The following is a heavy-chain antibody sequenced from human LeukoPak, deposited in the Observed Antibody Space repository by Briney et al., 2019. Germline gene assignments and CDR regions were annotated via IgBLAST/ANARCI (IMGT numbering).Heavy chain of an antibody. CDR1: GFTFSSYG. Sequence: GGSLRLSCAASGFTFSSYGMSWVRQAPGKGLEWVSFITTSGATTSYADSVKGRFTISRDNPRNTLYMQMNSLRDEDTALYYCAIMHGYYDGSGYWVQWGQGTLVTVSS. CDR3: AIMHGYYDGSGYWVQ. D-gene: IGHD3-22*01. V-gene: IGHV3-23*01. CDR2: ITTSGATT. J-gene: IGHJ4*02.